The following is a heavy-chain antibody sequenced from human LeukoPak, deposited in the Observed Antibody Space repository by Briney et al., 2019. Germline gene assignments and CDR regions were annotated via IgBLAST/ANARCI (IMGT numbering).Heavy chain of an antibody. CDR3: ARNDRGRVATINFDY. Sequence: SETLSLTCAVYGGSFSSYYWSWIRQPPGKGLEWIGEINHSGSTNYNPSLKSRVTISVDTSKNQFSLKLSSVTAADTAVYYCARNDRGRVATINFDYWGQGTLVTVSS. CDR1: GGSFSSYY. CDR2: INHSGST. J-gene: IGHJ4*02. D-gene: IGHD5-12*01. V-gene: IGHV4-34*01.